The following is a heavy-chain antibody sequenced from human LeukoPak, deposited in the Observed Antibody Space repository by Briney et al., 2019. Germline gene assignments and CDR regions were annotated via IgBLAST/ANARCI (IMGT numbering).Heavy chain of an antibody. CDR3: ARFDYDSSGYYYGYY. CDR1: GGSISSGGYY. J-gene: IGHJ4*02. CDR2: ICYSGST. Sequence: SQTLSLTCTVSGGSISSGGYYWSWVRQHPGKGLEWVGYICYSGSTYYNPSLKSRVTISVDTSKNQFSLKLSSVTAADTAVYYCARFDYDSSGYYYGYYWGQGTLVTVSS. V-gene: IGHV4-31*03. D-gene: IGHD3-22*01.